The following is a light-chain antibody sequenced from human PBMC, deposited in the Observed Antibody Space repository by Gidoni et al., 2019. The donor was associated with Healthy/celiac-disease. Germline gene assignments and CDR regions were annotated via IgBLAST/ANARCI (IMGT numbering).Light chain of an antibody. Sequence: DIVMTQSPLSLPVTPGEPAPISCRSSQSLLHSNGYNYLDWYLQKPGQSPQLLIYLGSNRASGVPDRFSGSGSGTDFTLKISRVEAEDVGVYYCRQALQSWTFGQGTKVEIK. CDR1: QSLLHSNGYNY. CDR2: LGS. V-gene: IGKV2-28*01. CDR3: RQALQSWT. J-gene: IGKJ1*01.